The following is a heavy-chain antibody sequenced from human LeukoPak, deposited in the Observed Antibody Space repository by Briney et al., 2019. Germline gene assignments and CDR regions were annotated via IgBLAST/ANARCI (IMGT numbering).Heavy chain of an antibody. V-gene: IGHV4-34*01. J-gene: IGHJ4*02. Sequence: SETLSLTCAVYGGSFSGYYWSWIRQPPGKGLEWIGEINHSRSTNYNPSLKSRVTISVDTSKNQFSLKLSSVTAADTAVYYCARVRGGVFDYWGQGTLVTVSS. CDR2: INHSRST. CDR1: GGSFSGYY. CDR3: ARVRGGVFDY.